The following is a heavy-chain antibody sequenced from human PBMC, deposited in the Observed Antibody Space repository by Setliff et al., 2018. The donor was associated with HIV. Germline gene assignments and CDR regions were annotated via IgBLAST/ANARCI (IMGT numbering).Heavy chain of an antibody. CDR1: GFTFSSYT. J-gene: IGHJ4*02. CDR3: AKSLLVAGNDY. V-gene: IGHV3-21*04. D-gene: IGHD2-8*02. Sequence: AGGSLRLSCAASGFTFSSYTMNWVRQAPGKGLEWVSSISSSSYYIYYADSVKGRFTISRDNSKNTLYLQMISLRADDTAVYYCAKSLLVAGNDYWGQGTLVTVSS. CDR2: ISSSSYYI.